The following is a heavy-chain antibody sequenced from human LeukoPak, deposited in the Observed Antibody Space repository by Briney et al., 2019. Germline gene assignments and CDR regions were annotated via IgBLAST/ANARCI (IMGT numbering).Heavy chain of an antibody. CDR1: GYTFTSYD. J-gene: IGHJ3*02. Sequence: ASVKVSCKASGYTFTSYDINWVRQATGQGLEWMGWMNPNSGNTGYAQKFQGRVTMTRNTSISTAYMELSSLRSEDTAVYYCATGRATHDAFDIWGQGTMVTVSP. CDR2: MNPNSGNT. V-gene: IGHV1-8*01. D-gene: IGHD7-27*01. CDR3: ATGRATHDAFDI.